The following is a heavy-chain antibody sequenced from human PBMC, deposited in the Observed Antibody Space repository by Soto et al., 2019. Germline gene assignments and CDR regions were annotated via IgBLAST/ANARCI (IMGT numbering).Heavy chain of an antibody. CDR3: ANGLYSSSWHDAFDI. CDR1: GFTFSSYG. D-gene: IGHD6-13*01. J-gene: IGHJ3*02. Sequence: QVQLVESGGGVVQPGRSLRLSCAASGFTFSSYGMHWVRQAPGKGLEWVAVISYDGSKKYYADSVKGRFTISRDNSKNTLYLQMNSLRAEDTAVYYCANGLYSSSWHDAFDIWGQGTMVTVSS. CDR2: ISYDGSKK. V-gene: IGHV3-30*18.